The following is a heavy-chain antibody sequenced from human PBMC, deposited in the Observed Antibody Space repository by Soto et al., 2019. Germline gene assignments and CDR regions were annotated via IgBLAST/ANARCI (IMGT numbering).Heavy chain of an antibody. D-gene: IGHD6-19*01. CDR2: FYYSGST. Sequence: QVQLQESGPGLVKPSETLSLTCTVSGGSISSYYWSWIRQPPGKGLEWIGYFYYSGSTNYNPSLKSRVTISVDTSNNQFSLKLSSVTAEATAVYYCARGGWKLFDYWGQGTLVTVSS. CDR1: GGSISSYY. J-gene: IGHJ4*02. V-gene: IGHV4-59*01. CDR3: ARGGWKLFDY.